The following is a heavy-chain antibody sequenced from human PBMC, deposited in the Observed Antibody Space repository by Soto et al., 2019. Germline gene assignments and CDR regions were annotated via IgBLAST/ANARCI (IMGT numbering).Heavy chain of an antibody. Sequence: ASMQFSYQASEYTFTSDATNWVRHARGQRLGWMGSINAGNVNTKYSQKFQGRVTITRDTSASTAYMELSSLRYEDTAVYYCARGYRVENYYYGMDVWGQATTVTVSS. J-gene: IGHJ6*02. CDR3: ARGYRVENYYYGMDV. CDR2: INAGNVNT. CDR1: EYTFTSDA. D-gene: IGHD3-3*01. V-gene: IGHV1-3*01.